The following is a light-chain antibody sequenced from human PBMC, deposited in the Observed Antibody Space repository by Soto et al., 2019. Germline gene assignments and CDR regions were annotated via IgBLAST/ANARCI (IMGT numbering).Light chain of an antibody. CDR3: SSYTSTSTLYV. V-gene: IGLV2-14*03. CDR2: DVS. J-gene: IGLJ1*01. CDR1: SSEIGGYHY. Sequence: QSALTQPASVSGSPGQSITISCTGTSSEIGGYHYVSWYQQLPGKVPKLIIYDVSNRPSGVSDRFSGSKSGNAASLTISGLQAEDEADYYCSSYTSTSTLYVFGTGTKLTVL.